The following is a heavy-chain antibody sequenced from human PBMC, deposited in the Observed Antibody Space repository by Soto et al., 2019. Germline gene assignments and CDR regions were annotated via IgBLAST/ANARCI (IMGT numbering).Heavy chain of an antibody. Sequence: PSETLSLTCTASGGSISSSSYYWGWIRQPPGKGLEWIGSIYYSGSTYYNPSLKSRVTISVDTSKNQFSLKLSSVTAADTAVYYCARGSGSLYYYYGMDVWGQGTTVT. D-gene: IGHD3-10*01. CDR2: IYYSGST. V-gene: IGHV4-39*01. J-gene: IGHJ6*02. CDR3: ARGSGSLYYYYGMDV. CDR1: GGSISSSSYY.